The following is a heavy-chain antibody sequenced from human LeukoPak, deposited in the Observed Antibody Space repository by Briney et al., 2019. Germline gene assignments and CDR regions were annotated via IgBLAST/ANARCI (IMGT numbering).Heavy chain of an antibody. CDR1: GFTFSRYW. V-gene: IGHV3-7*01. J-gene: IGHJ6*04. CDR3: AELGVTMIGGV. Sequence: GGSLRLSCAAAGFTFSRYWMSWVRQAPGKGLEWVANIKQDGSEKYYVDSVKGRFTISRDNAKNSLYLQMNSLRAEGTAVYYCAELGVTMIGGVWGKGTTVTISS. D-gene: IGHD3-10*02. CDR2: IKQDGSEK.